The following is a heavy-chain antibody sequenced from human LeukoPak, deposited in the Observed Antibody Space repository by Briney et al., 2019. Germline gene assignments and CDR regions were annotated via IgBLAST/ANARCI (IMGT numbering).Heavy chain of an antibody. CDR1: GFTFSGYA. Sequence: GRSLRLSCAASGFTFSGYAMHWVRQAPGKGLEWVAVISYDGSSKYYADSVKGRFTISRDNSKNTLYLQMNSLRAEDTAVYYCARSPYDILTGSEYYFDYWGQGTLVTVSS. D-gene: IGHD3-9*01. V-gene: IGHV3-30-3*01. CDR2: ISYDGSSK. J-gene: IGHJ4*02. CDR3: ARSPYDILTGSEYYFDY.